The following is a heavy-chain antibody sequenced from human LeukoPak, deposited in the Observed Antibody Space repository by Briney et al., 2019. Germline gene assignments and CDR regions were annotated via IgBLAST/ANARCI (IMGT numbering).Heavy chain of an antibody. CDR3: AKGAYDSSGPALQH. J-gene: IGHJ1*01. Sequence: SVKVSCKASGGTFSSYAISWVRQAPGQGLEWVGRIIPILGIANYAQKFQGRVTITADKSTSTAYMELSSLRSEDTAVYYCAKGAYDSSGPALQHWGQGTLVTVSS. CDR1: GGTFSSYA. V-gene: IGHV1-69*04. D-gene: IGHD3-22*01. CDR2: IIPILGIA.